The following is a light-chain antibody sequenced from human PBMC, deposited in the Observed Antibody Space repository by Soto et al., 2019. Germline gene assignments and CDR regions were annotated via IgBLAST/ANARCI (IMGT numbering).Light chain of an antibody. Sequence: EIVLTQSPGTLSLSPGERATLSCRASQSVGKNYLAWYQQKPGQAPRFLIYGASSRATGIPDRFSGSGSGTDFTLTISRLEPEDFAGYYCQQYANAPRTFGQGTKVEIK. CDR1: QSVGKNY. J-gene: IGKJ1*01. V-gene: IGKV3-20*01. CDR3: QQYANAPRT. CDR2: GAS.